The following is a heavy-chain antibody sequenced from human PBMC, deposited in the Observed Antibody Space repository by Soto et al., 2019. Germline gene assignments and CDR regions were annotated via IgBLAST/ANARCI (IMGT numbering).Heavy chain of an antibody. D-gene: IGHD3-10*01. V-gene: IGHV1-69*02. Sequence: QVQLVQSGAEVKKPGSSVKVSCKASGGTFSSYTISWVRQAPGQGLEWMGRIIPILGIANYAQKFQGRVTITADKSTCTAYMELSSLRSEDTAVYYCARFRVSYGMDVWGPGTTVTVSS. J-gene: IGHJ6*02. CDR1: GGTFSSYT. CDR2: IIPILGIA. CDR3: ARFRVSYGMDV.